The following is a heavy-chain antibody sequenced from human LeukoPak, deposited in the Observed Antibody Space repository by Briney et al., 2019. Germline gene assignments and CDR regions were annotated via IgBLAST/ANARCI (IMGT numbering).Heavy chain of an antibody. CDR3: ARVSSPWSPKDAFDI. D-gene: IGHD1-26*01. Sequence: SQTLSLTCAISGDSVSSNSATWNWIRQSPSRGLEWLGRTYYTSKWYYDFAVSVQSRITINPDTSKNQFSLQLKSVTPEDTAVYHCARVSSPWSPKDAFDIWGQGTLVTVSS. J-gene: IGHJ3*02. CDR1: GDSVSSNSAT. CDR2: TYYTSKWYY. V-gene: IGHV6-1*01.